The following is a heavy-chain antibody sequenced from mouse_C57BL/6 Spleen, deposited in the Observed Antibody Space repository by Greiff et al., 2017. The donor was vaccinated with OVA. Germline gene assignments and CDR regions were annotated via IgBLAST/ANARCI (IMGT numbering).Heavy chain of an antibody. Sequence: EVKLMESGGGLVKPGGSLKLSCAASGFTFSDYGMHWVRQAPEKGLEWVAYISSGSSTIYYADTVKGRFTISIDNAKNTLFLQMTSLRSEDTAMYYCARRGTTVVAEAMDYWGQGTSVTVSS. V-gene: IGHV5-17*01. CDR3: ARRGTTVVAEAMDY. CDR2: ISSGSSTI. CDR1: GFTFSDYG. J-gene: IGHJ4*01. D-gene: IGHD1-1*01.